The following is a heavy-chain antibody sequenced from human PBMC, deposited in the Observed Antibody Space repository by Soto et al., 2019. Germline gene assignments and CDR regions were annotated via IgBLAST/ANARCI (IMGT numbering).Heavy chain of an antibody. J-gene: IGHJ6*02. CDR3: ARSSTVTTVYYGMDV. CDR1: GGSISSGDYY. V-gene: IGHV4-30-4*01. D-gene: IGHD4-4*01. Sequence: PSETLSLTCTVSGGSISSGDYYWSWIRQPPGKGLEWIGYIYYSGSTYYNPSLKSRVTISVDTSKNQLSLKLSSVTAADTAVYYCARSSTVTTVYYGMDVWGQGTTVTVSS. CDR2: IYYSGST.